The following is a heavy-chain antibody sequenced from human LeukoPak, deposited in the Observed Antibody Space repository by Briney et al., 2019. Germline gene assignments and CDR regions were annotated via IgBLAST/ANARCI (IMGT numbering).Heavy chain of an antibody. CDR2: ISSLSSTI. D-gene: IGHD1-26*01. J-gene: IGHJ5*02. Sequence: GGSLRLSCAASGFTFSSYSMNWVRQAPGKGLEGVSYISSLSSTIYYADSMKGRFTISRDNAKNSVYLQMNSLRADDTAVYYCARDRAPNSGTVLASWGQGTLVTVSS. CDR1: GFTFSSYS. V-gene: IGHV3-48*01. CDR3: ARDRAPNSGTVLAS.